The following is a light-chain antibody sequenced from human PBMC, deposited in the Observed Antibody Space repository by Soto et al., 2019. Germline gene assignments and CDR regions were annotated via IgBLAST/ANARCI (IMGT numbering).Light chain of an antibody. Sequence: AIQMTQSPSSLAAYVGDRVTITCRASQGIKNELGWYQQKPGKAPKLLVYAATSLQDGVPSRVSGSTSGSDFTLTISSLQPEDFATYYCLQDYSFPWTFGQGTRVEIK. CDR1: QGIKNE. CDR3: LQDYSFPWT. V-gene: IGKV1-6*01. J-gene: IGKJ1*01. CDR2: AAT.